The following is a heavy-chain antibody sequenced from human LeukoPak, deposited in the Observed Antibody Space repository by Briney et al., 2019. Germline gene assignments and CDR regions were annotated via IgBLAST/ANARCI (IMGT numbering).Heavy chain of an antibody. J-gene: IGHJ4*02. D-gene: IGHD3-22*01. V-gene: IGHV4-34*01. CDR1: GGSFSGYY. CDR3: ARGPKTYYYDSSGYYYVY. CDR2: INHSGST. Sequence: SETLSLTCAVYGGSFSGYYWSWIRQPPGKGLEWIGEINHSGSTNYNPSLRSRVTISVDTSKNQFSLKLSSVTAANTAVYYCARGPKTYYYDSSGYYYVYWGQGTLVTVSS.